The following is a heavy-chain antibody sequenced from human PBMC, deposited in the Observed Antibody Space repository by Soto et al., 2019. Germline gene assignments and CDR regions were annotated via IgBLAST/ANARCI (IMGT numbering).Heavy chain of an antibody. CDR3: ARGYCSTTSCQYYPEY. Sequence: SVKISCKASGGTFSSYAISWVREAPGQGLEWMGGIIPIFGTANYAQKFQGRVTITADKSTSTAYMELSSLRSEDTAVYYCARGYCSTTSCQYYPEYWGEGTLVTVS. CDR2: IIPIFGTA. D-gene: IGHD2-2*01. V-gene: IGHV1-69*06. J-gene: IGHJ4*02. CDR1: GGTFSSYA.